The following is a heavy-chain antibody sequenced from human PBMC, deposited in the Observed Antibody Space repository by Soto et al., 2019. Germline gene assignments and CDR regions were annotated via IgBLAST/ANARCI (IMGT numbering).Heavy chain of an antibody. J-gene: IGHJ4*02. CDR3: ARAYTYDFDH. CDR2: VFWNDDK. CDR1: GFSFGVSGVG. D-gene: IGHD2-21*01. V-gene: IGHV2-5*01. Sequence: QITLKESGPTLVNPTQTLTLTCTFSGFSFGVSGVGGGWLRQPPGRALEWLGLVFWNDDKRYSPSLESRLTLTKDTSNNQVVLTVTNLDPGDTGTYYCARAYTYDFDHWGQGTLVTVSS.